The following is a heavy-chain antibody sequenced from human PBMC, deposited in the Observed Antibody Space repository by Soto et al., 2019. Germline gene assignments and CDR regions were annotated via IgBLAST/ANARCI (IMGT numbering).Heavy chain of an antibody. CDR2: ISAYNGNT. CDR1: GYTFTSYG. Sequence: QVQLVQSGAEVKKPGASVKVSCKASGYTFTSYGISWVRQAPGQGLEWMGWISAYNGNTNSAQKLQGRVTMTTDTSTSTAYMELRSLRSDDTAVYYCARAPRTQTQPSYYYGMDVWGQGTTVTVSS. D-gene: IGHD2-2*01. CDR3: ARAPRTQTQPSYYYGMDV. J-gene: IGHJ6*02. V-gene: IGHV1-18*01.